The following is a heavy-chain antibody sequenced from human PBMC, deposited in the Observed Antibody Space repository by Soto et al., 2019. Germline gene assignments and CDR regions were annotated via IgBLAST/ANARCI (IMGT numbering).Heavy chain of an antibody. V-gene: IGHV3-9*01. CDR2: ISWNSGSV. CDR3: AKDFDFWSGVDY. J-gene: IGHJ4*02. CDR1: GFTFDDYA. D-gene: IGHD3-3*01. Sequence: PGVSLRLSCAASGFTFDDYAMHWVRQVPGKGLEWVSGISWNSGSVDYADSVKGRFTISRDNAKRTLYLQLNSLTPGDTGFYYCAKDFDFWSGVDYWGQGTLVTVSS.